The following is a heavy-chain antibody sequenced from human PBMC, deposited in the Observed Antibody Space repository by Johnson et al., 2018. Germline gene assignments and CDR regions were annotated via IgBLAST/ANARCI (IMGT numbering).Heavy chain of an antibody. D-gene: IGHD3-16*02. CDR2: ISDSGGST. Sequence: EVQLLETGGGLVPPGGSLRLTCAASGFSFSSYVMNWVRQAPGKGLEWVSGISDSGGSTNYADSVKGRFTISRDNSKNTLYLQMNGLKAEDTAVYYCAKDLSYVQHWGQGTLVTVSS. J-gene: IGHJ1*01. CDR1: GFSFSSYV. V-gene: IGHV3-23*01. CDR3: AKDLSYVQH.